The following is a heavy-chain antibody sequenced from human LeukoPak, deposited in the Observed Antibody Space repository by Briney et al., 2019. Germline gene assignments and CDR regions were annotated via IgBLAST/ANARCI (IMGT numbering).Heavy chain of an antibody. Sequence: AGGSLRLSCAASGFTFSSYEMNWVRQAPGEGLEWVSYISSSGSTIYYADPVKGRFTISRDNAKNSLYLQMNSLRAEDTAVYYCASLPGIEVVSFDYWGQGTLVTVSS. CDR3: ASLPGIEVVSFDY. J-gene: IGHJ4*02. D-gene: IGHD6-19*01. CDR2: ISSSGSTI. CDR1: GFTFSSYE. V-gene: IGHV3-48*03.